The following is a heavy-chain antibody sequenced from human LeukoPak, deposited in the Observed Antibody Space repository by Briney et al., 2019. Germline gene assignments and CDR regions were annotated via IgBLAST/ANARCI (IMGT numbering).Heavy chain of an antibody. CDR3: ASTVLRYFDWSIAEYYFDY. CDR1: GGSFSGYY. J-gene: IGHJ4*02. D-gene: IGHD3-9*01. V-gene: IGHV4-59*10. Sequence: PSETLSLTCAVYGGSFSGYYWSWIRQPPGKGLEWLGRIYTSGSTNYNPSLKSRVTISVDTSKNQFSLKLSSVTAADTAVYYCASTVLRYFDWSIAEYYFDYWGQGTLVTVSS. CDR2: IYTSGST.